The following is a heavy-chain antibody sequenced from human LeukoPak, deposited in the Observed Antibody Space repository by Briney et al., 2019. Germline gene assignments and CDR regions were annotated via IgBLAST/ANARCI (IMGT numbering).Heavy chain of an antibody. Sequence: PGGSLRLSCAASGFTFSSYAMSWVRQAPGKGLEWVSGTSGSGGSTHYAGSVKGRFTISRDNAKNSLYLQMDSLRPEDTALYYCAKDVYSDSSGLGHWGQGTLVTVSS. CDR3: AKDVYSDSSGLGH. V-gene: IGHV3-23*01. J-gene: IGHJ4*02. CDR2: TSGSGGST. D-gene: IGHD1-26*01. CDR1: GFTFSSYA.